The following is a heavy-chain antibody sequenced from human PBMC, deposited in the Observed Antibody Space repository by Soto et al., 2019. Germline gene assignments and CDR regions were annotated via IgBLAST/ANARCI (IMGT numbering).Heavy chain of an antibody. CDR2: IYTSGRT. V-gene: IGHV4-4*07. J-gene: IGHJ3*02. CDR3: ARGSGSYGFDI. Sequence: QVQLRESGPGLVKPSETLSLTCTVSGGSMTSYYWSWIRQPAGKGLQWIGRIYTSGRTNYNPSLQSRVTMSVDTSKKQFSLKLSSVTAADTAEYYCARGSGSYGFDIWGQGTKVTVSS. CDR1: GGSMTSYY. D-gene: IGHD1-26*01.